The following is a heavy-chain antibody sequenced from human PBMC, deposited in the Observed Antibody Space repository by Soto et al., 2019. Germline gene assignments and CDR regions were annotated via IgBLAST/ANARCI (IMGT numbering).Heavy chain of an antibody. CDR3: ARHGRGYSVYLPGSINY. J-gene: IGHJ4*02. CDR2: IYYSGGT. V-gene: IGHV4-39*01. CDR1: GGSMTSNSYY. Sequence: PSQTLSLTCTLAGGSMTSNSYYWGWIRQPPGKGLEWIGTIYYSGGTYYNPSLKSRVTISIDTAKNQFFLKLKSVTAADTAVYYCARHGRGYSVYLPGSINYLGQGTLVTVSS. D-gene: IGHD5-12*01.